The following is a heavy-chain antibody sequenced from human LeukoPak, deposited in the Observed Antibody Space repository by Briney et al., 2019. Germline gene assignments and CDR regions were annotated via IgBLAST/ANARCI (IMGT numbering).Heavy chain of an antibody. Sequence: SQTLSLTCTVSGGSVFIGGYYWSWIRQHPGKGLEWIGYIYYSGSTYYNPSLKSRVTISIGTSKNQFSLKLSSVTAADTAVYYCARDPRGNSYGLGYFDYWGQGILVTVSS. V-gene: IGHV4-31*03. CDR1: GGSVFIGGYY. CDR3: ARDPRGNSYGLGYFDY. CDR2: IYYSGST. D-gene: IGHD5-18*01. J-gene: IGHJ4*02.